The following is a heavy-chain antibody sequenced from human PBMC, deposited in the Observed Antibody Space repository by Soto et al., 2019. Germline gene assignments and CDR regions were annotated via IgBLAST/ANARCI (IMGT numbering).Heavy chain of an antibody. V-gene: IGHV3-23*01. D-gene: IGHD4-17*01. CDR2: ISGSGGST. CDR3: AKDLYGGDYGNDY. CDR1: GFTFSSYD. Sequence: GGSLRLSCAASGFTFSSYDMGWVRQAPGKGLEWVSAISGSGGSTYYADSVKGRFTISRDNSKNTLYLQMNSLRAEDTAVYYCAKDLYGGDYGNDYWGQGTLVTVSS. J-gene: IGHJ4*02.